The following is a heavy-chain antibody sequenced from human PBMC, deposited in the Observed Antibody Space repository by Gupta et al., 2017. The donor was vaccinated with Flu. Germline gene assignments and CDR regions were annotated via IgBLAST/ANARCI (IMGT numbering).Heavy chain of an antibody. V-gene: IGHV3-7*01. J-gene: IGHJ4*02. CDR3: AKGGRYPDY. D-gene: IGHD6-19*01. Sequence: RGWVRQSPGEGLEWVAYIKQGGSENNYVDSVKGLFTISRDNAKNSLYLQMNSLRVEDTAIYYCAKGGRYPDYWGQGTLVTVSS. CDR2: IKQGGSEN.